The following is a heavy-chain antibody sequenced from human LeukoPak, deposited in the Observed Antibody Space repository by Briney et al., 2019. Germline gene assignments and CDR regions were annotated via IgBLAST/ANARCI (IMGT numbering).Heavy chain of an antibody. Sequence: GGSLRLSCAASGFTFSSYGMHWVRQAPGKGLEWVAFIRYDGSNKYYADSVKGRFTISRDNSKNTLYLQMNSLRAEDTAVYYCAKEKNYDFWSGYYEGAFDIWGQGTMVTVSS. CDR3: AKEKNYDFWSGYYEGAFDI. J-gene: IGHJ3*02. D-gene: IGHD3-3*01. V-gene: IGHV3-30*02. CDR2: IRYDGSNK. CDR1: GFTFSSYG.